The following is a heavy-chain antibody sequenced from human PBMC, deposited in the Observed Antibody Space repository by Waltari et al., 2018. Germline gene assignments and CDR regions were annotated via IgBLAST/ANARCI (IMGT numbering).Heavy chain of an antibody. CDR3: ARRTDSSGYYYLGAFDI. CDR1: GYSFTSYW. D-gene: IGHD3-22*01. Sequence: EVQLVQSGAEVKKPGEALKISGKGSGYSFTSYWIGWVRQMPGKGLEWMGIIYPGDSDTRYSPSFQGQVTISADKSISTAYLQWSSLKASDTAMYYCARRTDSSGYYYLGAFDIWGQGTMVTVSS. V-gene: IGHV5-51*03. J-gene: IGHJ3*02. CDR2: IYPGDSDT.